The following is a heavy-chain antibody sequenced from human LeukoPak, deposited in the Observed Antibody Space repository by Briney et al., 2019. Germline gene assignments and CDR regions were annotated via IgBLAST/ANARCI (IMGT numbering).Heavy chain of an antibody. Sequence: PSETLSLTCTVTGGSISSSSYYWGWIRQPPGKGLEWIGSIYYGGTTYYNPSLKSRVTISVDTSKNQFSLKLSSVTAADTAVYYCARAAFYSSSLPFDYWGQGTLVTVSS. CDR3: ARAAFYSSSLPFDY. V-gene: IGHV4-39*07. CDR1: GGSISSSSYY. J-gene: IGHJ4*02. CDR2: IYYGGTT. D-gene: IGHD6-13*01.